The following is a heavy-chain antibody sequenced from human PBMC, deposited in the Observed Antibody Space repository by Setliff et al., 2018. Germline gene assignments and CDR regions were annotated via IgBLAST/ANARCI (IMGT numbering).Heavy chain of an antibody. Sequence: PSETLSLTCSVSGGSISSGDFFWSWVRKPPGKGLEWIGYIYHNGNTLYNPSFQSRVTASVDTSKNQFSLRLDPVTAADTAVYYCARYWRKGWFGELLSFAFDIWGPGTAVTVSS. CDR3: ARYWRKGWFGELLSFAFDI. CDR1: GGSISSGDFF. D-gene: IGHD3-10*01. V-gene: IGHV4-30-4*01. CDR2: IYHNGNT. J-gene: IGHJ3*02.